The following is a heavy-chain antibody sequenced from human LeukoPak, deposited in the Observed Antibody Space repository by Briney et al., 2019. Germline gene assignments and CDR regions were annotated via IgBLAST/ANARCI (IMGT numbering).Heavy chain of an antibody. J-gene: IGHJ4*02. CDR3: ARRGIWSGYFSFDY. Sequence: GASVKVSCKASGYTFTSYDINWVRQATGQGLEWMGWMNPNSGNTGYAQKFQGRLTITRNTSISTAYIELNSLRSEATAVYYCARRGIWSGYFSFDYWGQGTLVTVSS. CDR1: GYTFTSYD. D-gene: IGHD3-3*01. V-gene: IGHV1-8*03. CDR2: MNPNSGNT.